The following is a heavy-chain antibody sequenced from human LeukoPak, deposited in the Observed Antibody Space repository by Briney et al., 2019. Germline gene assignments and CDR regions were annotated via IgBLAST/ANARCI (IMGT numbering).Heavy chain of an antibody. D-gene: IGHD3-16*01. Sequence: PGGSLRLSCAASGFTFSNAWMSWVRQAPGKGLEWVSTISGNGDNTYYADSVRGRFTISRDNSKNTVYLQMNSLRAEDTAVYYCASRGNNKGYFDFWGQGTLVTVSS. CDR3: ASRGNNKGYFDF. CDR2: ISGNGDNT. J-gene: IGHJ4*02. CDR1: GFTFSNAW. V-gene: IGHV3-23*01.